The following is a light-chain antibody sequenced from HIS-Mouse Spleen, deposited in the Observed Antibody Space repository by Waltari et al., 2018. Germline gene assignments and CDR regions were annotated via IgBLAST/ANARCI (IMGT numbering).Light chain of an antibody. CDR2: EVS. J-gene: IGLJ3*02. Sequence: QSALTQPASVSGSPGQSITISCTGTSSDVGGYHYVSWYQQHPGKAPKLMIYEVSNRPSGVSNRFSGSKSGNTASLTISGLQAEDEADYYCSSYTSSSTLVFGGGNKLTVL. CDR3: SSYTSSSTLV. CDR1: SSDVGGYHY. V-gene: IGLV2-14*01.